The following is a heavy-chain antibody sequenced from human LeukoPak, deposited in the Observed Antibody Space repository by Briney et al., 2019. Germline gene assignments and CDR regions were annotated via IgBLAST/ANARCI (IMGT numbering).Heavy chain of an antibody. D-gene: IGHD6-13*01. CDR3: ARDRAAAAARGAFDI. CDR2: ISSSSSYI. J-gene: IGHJ3*02. Sequence: GGSLRLSCAASGFTFSSYSMNWVRQAPGKGLERVSSISSSSSYIYYADSVKGRFTISRDNAKNSLYLQMNSLRAEDTAVYYCARDRAAAAARGAFDIWGQGTMVTVSS. V-gene: IGHV3-21*01. CDR1: GFTFSSYS.